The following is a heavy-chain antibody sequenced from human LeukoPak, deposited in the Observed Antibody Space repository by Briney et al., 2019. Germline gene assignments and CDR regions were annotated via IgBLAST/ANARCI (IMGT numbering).Heavy chain of an antibody. CDR2: ISSSSSYI. V-gene: IGHV3-21*01. J-gene: IGHJ4*02. D-gene: IGHD6-13*01. CDR1: GFTSSSYS. Sequence: GGSPRLSCAASGFTSSSYSMNWVRHAPGKGLERVSSISSSSSYIYYADSVKSRFTISRDNAKNSLYLQMNSLRAEDTAVYYCARDLLEVAAADYWGQGTLVTVSS. CDR3: ARDLLEVAAADY.